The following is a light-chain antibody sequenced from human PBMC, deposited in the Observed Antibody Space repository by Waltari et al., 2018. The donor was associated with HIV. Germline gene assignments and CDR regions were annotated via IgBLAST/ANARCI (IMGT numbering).Light chain of an antibody. Sequence: QSVLTQPPSASGTPGQRVTISCSGRSSNIGSNTVNWYQQLPGTAPKLPIYSNNQRPSGVPDRFSGSKSGTSASLAISGLQSEDEADYYCAAWDDSLNAWVFGGGTKLTVL. J-gene: IGLJ3*02. V-gene: IGLV1-44*01. CDR1: SSNIGSNT. CDR2: SNN. CDR3: AAWDDSLNAWV.